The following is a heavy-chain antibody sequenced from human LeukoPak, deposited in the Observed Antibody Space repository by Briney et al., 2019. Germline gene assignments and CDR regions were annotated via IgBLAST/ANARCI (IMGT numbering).Heavy chain of an antibody. D-gene: IGHD6-13*01. CDR1: GFTFSSYA. CDR2: ISGSGGST. CDR3: AKVPAPYSSSWGDAFDI. V-gene: IGHV3-23*01. J-gene: IGHJ3*02. Sequence: PGGSPRLSCAASGFTFSSYAMSWVRQAPGKGLEWVSAISGSGGSTYYADSVKGRFTISRDNSKNTLYLQMNSLRAEDTAVYYCAKVPAPYSSSWGDAFDIWGQGTMVTVSS.